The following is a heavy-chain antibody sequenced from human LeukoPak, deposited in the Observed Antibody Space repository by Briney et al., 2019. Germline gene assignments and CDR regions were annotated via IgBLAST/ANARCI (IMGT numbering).Heavy chain of an antibody. V-gene: IGHV4-4*07. D-gene: IGHD2-2*01. CDR2: IYSSGST. CDR3: ARGQYHLLYWYFDL. Sequence: PSETLSLTCTVSGGSISSYDWSWIRQPAGKGLEWIGRIYSSGSTNYNPSLKSRVTMSVDTSKNQFSLKLSSVTAADTPVYYCARGQYHLLYWYFDLWGRGTLVTVSS. CDR1: GGSISSYD. J-gene: IGHJ2*01.